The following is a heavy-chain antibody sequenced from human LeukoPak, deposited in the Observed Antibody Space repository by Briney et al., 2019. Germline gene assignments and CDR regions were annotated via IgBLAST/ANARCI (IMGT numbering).Heavy chain of an antibody. D-gene: IGHD2-21*01. V-gene: IGHV1-2*04. J-gene: IGHJ3*02. CDR2: INPNSGGT. CDR3: ARDFGDDPFHAFDI. Sequence: ASVKVSCKASGYTFTGYYMHWVRQAPGQGLEWMGWINPNSGGTNYAQKFQGWATMTRDTSISTAYMELSRLRSDDTAVYYCARDFGDDPFHAFDIWGQGTMVTVSS. CDR1: GYTFTGYY.